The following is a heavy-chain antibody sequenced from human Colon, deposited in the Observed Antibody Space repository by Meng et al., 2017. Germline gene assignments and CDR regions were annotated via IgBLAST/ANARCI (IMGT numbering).Heavy chain of an antibody. CDR3: ARVKAVAGTPFDY. Sequence: SCAISGDCVSSNSAAWNWTRQSPSRGLEWLGRTYYRSKWYNDYAVSVKSRITINQDTSKNHFSLQLNSVTPEDTVVYYCARVKAVAGTPFDYWGQGTLVTVSS. J-gene: IGHJ4*02. CDR2: TYYRSKWYN. D-gene: IGHD6-19*01. CDR1: GDCVSSNSAA. V-gene: IGHV6-1*01.